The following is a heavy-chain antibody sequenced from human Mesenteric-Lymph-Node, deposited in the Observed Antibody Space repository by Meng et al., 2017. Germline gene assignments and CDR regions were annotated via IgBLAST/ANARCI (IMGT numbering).Heavy chain of an antibody. J-gene: IGHJ4*02. CDR2: IYHSGST. CDR1: GGTLSNRNW. V-gene: IGHV4-4*02. Sequence: QLPGAGPETGKPSGTLSRTVAVSGGTLSNRNWWSWVRQPPGKGLEWIGEIYHSGSTNYNPSLKSRVTISVDKSKNQFSLKLSSVTAADTAVYYCASGGYSYGYIFDYWGQGTLVTVSS. CDR3: ASGGYSYGYIFDY. D-gene: IGHD5-18*01.